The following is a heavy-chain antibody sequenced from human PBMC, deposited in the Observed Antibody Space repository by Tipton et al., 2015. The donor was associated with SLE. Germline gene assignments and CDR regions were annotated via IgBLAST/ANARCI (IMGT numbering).Heavy chain of an antibody. Sequence: TLSLTCTVSGYSISSAYYWGWIRQPPGKGLEWIGSIWHSGNTYYNPSLKSRVTISVDTSKNQFSLRLNSVTAADTAVYYCAREEGSGNYYGWFDTWGQGTLVTVSS. V-gene: IGHV4-38-2*02. CDR2: IWHSGNT. CDR1: GYSISSAYY. J-gene: IGHJ5*02. CDR3: AREEGSGNYYGWFDT. D-gene: IGHD1-26*01.